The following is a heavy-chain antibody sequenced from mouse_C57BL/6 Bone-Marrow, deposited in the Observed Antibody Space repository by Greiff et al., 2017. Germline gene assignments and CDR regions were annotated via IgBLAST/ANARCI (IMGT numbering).Heavy chain of an antibody. Sequence: VKLMESGPGLVQPSQSLSITCTVSGFSLTSYGVHWVRQPPGKGLEWLGVIWSGGSTDYNAAFISRLSISKDNSKSQVFFKMNSLQAEDTAIYYCAKIADYAMDYWGQGTSGTVSS. V-gene: IGHV2-4*01. CDR1: GFSLTSYG. J-gene: IGHJ4*01. CDR3: AKIADYAMDY. CDR2: IWSGGST.